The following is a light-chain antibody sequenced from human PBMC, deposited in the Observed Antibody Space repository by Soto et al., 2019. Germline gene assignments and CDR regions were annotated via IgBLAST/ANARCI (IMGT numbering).Light chain of an antibody. J-gene: IGLJ2*01. V-gene: IGLV1-51*02. CDR1: SSNIGNNY. Sequence: QSVLTQPPSVSAAPGQTVIISCAGSSSNIGNNYVSWYQQLPGTAPKLLIYENNKRPSGIPDRFSGSKSGTSATLGITGLQTGDEADYYCGTWDNSLSALFGGGTKLTVL. CDR2: ENN. CDR3: GTWDNSLSAL.